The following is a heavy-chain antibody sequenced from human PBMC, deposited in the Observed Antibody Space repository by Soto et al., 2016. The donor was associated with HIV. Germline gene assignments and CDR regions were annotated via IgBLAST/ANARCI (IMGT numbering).Heavy chain of an antibody. Sequence: QVQLQESGPGLVKPSETLSLTCNFSGDSTRNYHWNWVRQSPGKGLEWIGYIYYSGNTNYSPALKSRITISLDTSKSQFSLKINSMTTADTGVYYCAAWAVSSTAAHLDYWGQGILITVSS. CDR1: GDSTRNYH. D-gene: IGHD6-6*01. CDR2: IYYSGNT. V-gene: IGHV4-59*01. CDR3: AAWAVSSTAAHLDY. J-gene: IGHJ4*02.